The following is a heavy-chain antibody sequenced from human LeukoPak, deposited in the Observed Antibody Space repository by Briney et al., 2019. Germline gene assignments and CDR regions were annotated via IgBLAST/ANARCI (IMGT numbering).Heavy chain of an antibody. CDR1: GFTFSSYG. D-gene: IGHD1-7*01. J-gene: IGHJ3*02. CDR2: IWYDGSNK. Sequence: HTGGSLRLSCAASGFTFSSYGMHWVRQAPGKGLEWVAVIWYDGSNKYYADSVKGRFTISRDNSKNTLYLQMNSLRAEDTAVYYCAREIRGTGTLNLHDAFDIWGQGTMVTVSS. V-gene: IGHV3-33*08. CDR3: AREIRGTGTLNLHDAFDI.